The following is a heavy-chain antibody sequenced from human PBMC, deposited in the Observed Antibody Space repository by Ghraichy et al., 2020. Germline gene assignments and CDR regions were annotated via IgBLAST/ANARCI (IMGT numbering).Heavy chain of an antibody. J-gene: IGHJ6*02. CDR1: GLSVSNNY. V-gene: IGHV3-66*01. CDR2: VYSAGNA. D-gene: IGHD3-3*01. CDR3: ARGKDFGAGLDV. Sequence: GGSLRLSCAASGLSVSNNYMSWVRQAPGKGLEWVSAVYSAGNAYYADSVKGRFTISRDNSKNTLYLQMNSLRAEDTALYYCARGKDFGAGLDVWGQGTTVTVSS.